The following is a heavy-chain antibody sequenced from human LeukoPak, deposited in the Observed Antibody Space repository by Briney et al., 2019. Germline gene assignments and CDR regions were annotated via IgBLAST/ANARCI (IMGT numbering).Heavy chain of an antibody. CDR1: GFTFSSNG. J-gene: IGHJ3*02. CDR2: ISGSDRST. CDR3: AKDTSVGAFDI. D-gene: IGHD5/OR15-5a*01. Sequence: PGGSLRLSCAASGFTFSSNGLHWVRQAPGKGLEWVSGISGSDRSTYYADSVKGRFIISRDNSKNTLYLQMNSLRAEDTAVYYCAKDTSVGAFDIWGQGTMVTVSS. V-gene: IGHV3-23*01.